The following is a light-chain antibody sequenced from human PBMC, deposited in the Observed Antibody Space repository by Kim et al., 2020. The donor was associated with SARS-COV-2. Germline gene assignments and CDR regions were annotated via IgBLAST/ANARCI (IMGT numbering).Light chain of an antibody. CDR3: QSYNRSNVV. Sequence: GNTITISCTRSSGSIDDNYVKWYQQRPGGVPIIVIYEDDQRPSGVSDRFSGSIDNSSNSASLTISGLKTEDEANYYCQSYNRSNVVFGGGTQLTVL. J-gene: IGLJ2*01. V-gene: IGLV6-57*03. CDR2: EDD. CDR1: SGSIDDNY.